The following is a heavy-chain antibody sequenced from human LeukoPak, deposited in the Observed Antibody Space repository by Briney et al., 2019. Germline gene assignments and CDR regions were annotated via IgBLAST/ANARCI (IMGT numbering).Heavy chain of an antibody. CDR3: AKDQAAAGTREIDY. V-gene: IGHV3-23*01. CDR2: ISGSGGST. J-gene: IGHJ4*02. CDR1: GFTFSSYA. D-gene: IGHD6-13*01. Sequence: GGSLRLSCAASGFTFSSYAMSWVRQAPGKGLEWVSAISGSGGSTYYADSVKGRFTISRDNSKNTLYLQMNSLRAEDTAVYYCAKDQAAAGTREIDYWGQGTLVTVSS.